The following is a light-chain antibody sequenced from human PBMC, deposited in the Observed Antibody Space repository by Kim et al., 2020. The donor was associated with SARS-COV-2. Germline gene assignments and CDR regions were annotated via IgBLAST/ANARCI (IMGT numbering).Light chain of an antibody. J-gene: IGLJ2*01. CDR1: KWGDKY. CDR3: QAWDSRTV. CDR2: QDS. V-gene: IGLV3-1*01. Sequence: VSVSPGQTASITCSGDKWGDKYACWYQQKSGQCPVLVIYQDSKRPSGIRERFSGSTSGNTASLSISGTQAMDEADYYCQAWDSRTVFGGGTQLTVL.